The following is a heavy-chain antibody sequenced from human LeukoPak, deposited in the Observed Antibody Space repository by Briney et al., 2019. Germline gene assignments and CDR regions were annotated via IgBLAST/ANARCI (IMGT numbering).Heavy chain of an antibody. CDR1: GYTFTSYY. D-gene: IGHD6-19*01. CDR3: ARDGSRIAVAGIPFDY. V-gene: IGHV1-46*01. Sequence: ASVKVSCKASGYTFTSYYIHWVRQAPGQGLEWMGIINPSGGSTSYAQKFQGRVTMTRDTSTSTVYMELSSLRSEDTAVYYCARDGSRIAVAGIPFDYWGQGTLVTVSS. CDR2: INPSGGST. J-gene: IGHJ4*02.